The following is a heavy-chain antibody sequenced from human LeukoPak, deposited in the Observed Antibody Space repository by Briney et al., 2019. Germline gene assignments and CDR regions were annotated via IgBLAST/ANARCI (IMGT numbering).Heavy chain of an antibody. J-gene: IGHJ4*02. CDR1: GFTFSSYW. V-gene: IGHV3-7*01. D-gene: IGHD3-22*01. CDR3: ARTRITMIVGLASRFDY. Sequence: TGGSLRLSCAASGFTFSSYWMSWVRQAPGKGLEWVANIKQDGSEKYYVDSVKGRFTISRDNAKNSLYLQMNSLRAEDTAVYYCARTRITMIVGLASRFDYWGQETLVTVSS. CDR2: IKQDGSEK.